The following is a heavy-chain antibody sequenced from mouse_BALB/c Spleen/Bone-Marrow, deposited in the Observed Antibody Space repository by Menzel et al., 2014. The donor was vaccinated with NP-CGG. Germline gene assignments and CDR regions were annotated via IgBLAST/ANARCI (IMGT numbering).Heavy chain of an antibody. V-gene: IGHV2-2*02. CDR1: GFSLISYG. CDR3: ARRGLYGYDFDY. D-gene: IGHD2-2*01. J-gene: IGHJ2*01. CDR2: IWSGGST. Sequence: VQLVESGPGLVQPSQSLSITCTVSGFSLISYGVHWVRQSPGKGLEWLGVIWSGGSTDYNVAFISRLSISKDNSKSXVFLKMNSLQANDTAIYYCARRGLYGYDFDYWGQGTTLTVSS.